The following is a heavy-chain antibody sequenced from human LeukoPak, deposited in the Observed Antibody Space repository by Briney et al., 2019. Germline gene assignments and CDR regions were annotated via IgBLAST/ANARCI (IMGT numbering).Heavy chain of an antibody. D-gene: IGHD3-22*01. CDR1: GFSLSDYW. CDR2: IKFDGSEI. J-gene: IGHJ4*02. CDR3: TRDLNHDSSG. Sequence: GGSLRLSCAASGFSLSDYWMTWVRRAPGKGLECLGNIKFDGSEIYYLDSVRGRFSISRDNAKNSLYLQMNSLRVEDTAVYYCTRDLNHDSSGWGQGTLVTVSS. V-gene: IGHV3-7*01.